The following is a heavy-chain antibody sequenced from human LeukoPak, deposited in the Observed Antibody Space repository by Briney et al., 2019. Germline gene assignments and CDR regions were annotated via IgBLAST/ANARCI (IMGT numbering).Heavy chain of an antibody. Sequence: SETLSLTCAVYGVPFSTYYWSWIRQPPGKGLEWIGEINHSGSTNYNPSLKSRVTISLDTSKNQFSLKLSSVTAADTAVYYCVLFHWEEYYFDFWGQGTLVTVSS. J-gene: IGHJ4*02. CDR2: INHSGST. D-gene: IGHD2-15*01. CDR3: VLFHWEEYYFDF. CDR1: GVPFSTYY. V-gene: IGHV4-34*01.